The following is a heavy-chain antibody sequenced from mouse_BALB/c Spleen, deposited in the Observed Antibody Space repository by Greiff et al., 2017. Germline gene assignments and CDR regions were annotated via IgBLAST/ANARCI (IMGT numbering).Heavy chain of an antibody. V-gene: IGHV1-54*03. CDR3: ARRGYYGSSFFDY. CDR2: INPGSGGT. CDR1: GYAFTNYL. J-gene: IGHJ2*01. D-gene: IGHD1-1*01. Sequence: QVQLQQSGAELVRPGTSVKVSCKASGYAFTNYLIEWVKQRPGQGLEWIGVINPGSGGTNYNEKFKGKATLTADKSSSTAYMQLSSLTSDDSAVYFCARRGYYGSSFFDYWGQGTTLTVSS.